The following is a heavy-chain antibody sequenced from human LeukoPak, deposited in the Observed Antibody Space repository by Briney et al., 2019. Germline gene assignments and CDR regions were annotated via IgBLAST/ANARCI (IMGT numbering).Heavy chain of an antibody. CDR3: ATQGYSYDYYFDY. J-gene: IGHJ4*02. Sequence: ASVKVSCKASGYTFTGYYMHWVRQAPGQGLEWMGWINPNSGGTNYAQKFQGRVTMTRDTSISTAYMELSRLRSDDTAVYYCATQGYSYDYYFDYWGQGTPVTVSS. CDR1: GYTFTGYY. D-gene: IGHD5-18*01. V-gene: IGHV1-2*02. CDR2: INPNSGGT.